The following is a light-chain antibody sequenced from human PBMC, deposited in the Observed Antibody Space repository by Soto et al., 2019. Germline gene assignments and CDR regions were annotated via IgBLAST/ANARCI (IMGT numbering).Light chain of an antibody. V-gene: IGLV1-47*01. CDR1: SSNIGSNY. CDR3: AAWDDSLSVV. CDR2: RNN. J-gene: IGLJ2*01. Sequence: QAVVTQPPSASGTPGQRVTISCSGSSSNIGSNYVYWYQQLPGTAPKLLIYRNNQRPSGVPDRFSGSKSGTSASLAISGLRSEDEADYYCAAWDDSLSVVFVGGTKVTVL.